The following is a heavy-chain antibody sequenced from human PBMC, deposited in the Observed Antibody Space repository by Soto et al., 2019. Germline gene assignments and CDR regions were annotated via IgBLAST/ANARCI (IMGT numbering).Heavy chain of an antibody. D-gene: IGHD3-22*01. J-gene: IGHJ5*02. CDR3: ARVDSSGLRSFDP. CDR2: IYYSGST. Sequence: QVQLQESGPGLVKPSQTLSLTCTVSGGSISSGDYYWSWIRQPPGKGLEWIGYIYYSGSTYYNPSLKSRVTISVDTSTNQFSLKLSSVTAADTAVYYCARVDSSGLRSFDPWGQGTLVTVSS. V-gene: IGHV4-30-4*01. CDR1: GGSISSGDYY.